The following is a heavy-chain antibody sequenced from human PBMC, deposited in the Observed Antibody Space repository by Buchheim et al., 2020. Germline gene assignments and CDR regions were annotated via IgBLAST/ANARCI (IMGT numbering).Heavy chain of an antibody. J-gene: IGHJ4*02. D-gene: IGHD4-11*01. CDR2: ISSSSSTI. V-gene: IGHV3-48*04. CDR1: AFTFSSSN. Sequence: EVQVVESGGGLVQPGESLRLSCAVSAFTFSSSNMNWVRQAPGKGLEWLSYISSSSSTIYYADSVKGRFTISRDNAKNSLYLQMSSLRAEDTAAYFCARHYGNYAVDYWGQGTL. CDR3: ARHYGNYAVDY.